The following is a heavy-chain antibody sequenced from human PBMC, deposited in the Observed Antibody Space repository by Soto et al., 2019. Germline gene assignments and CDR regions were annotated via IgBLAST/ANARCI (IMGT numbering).Heavy chain of an antibody. CDR2: ASPPFRTS. CDR3: ARVLYYGSGSYSPYGMDV. CDR1: GAPLKIIA. V-gene: IGHV1-69*01. Sequence: QVQLVQSGAEVKKPGSWGKWSCKTLGAPLKIIATGWGGRAPGQGLRWMGGASPPFRTSNYARKFQGRISITADASTGTVNMELSSLTSEDTAQYYCARVLYYGSGSYSPYGMDVWGQGTTVTVSS. J-gene: IGHJ6*02. D-gene: IGHD3-10*01.